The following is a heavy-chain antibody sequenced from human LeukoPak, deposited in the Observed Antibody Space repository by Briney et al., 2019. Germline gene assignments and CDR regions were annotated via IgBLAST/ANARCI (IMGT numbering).Heavy chain of an antibody. CDR2: INHNSGGT. D-gene: IGHD2-2*01. V-gene: IGHV1-2*02. CDR3: ARAGKSAAGFDY. CDR1: GYTFTGYY. J-gene: IGHJ4*02. Sequence: ASVKVSCQASGYTFTGYYMHWVRQAPGQGLEWMGWINHNSGGTNYAQKFQGRVTMTRDTSISTAYMELSRLRSDYTAGYYCARAGKSAAGFDYWGQGTLVTVSS.